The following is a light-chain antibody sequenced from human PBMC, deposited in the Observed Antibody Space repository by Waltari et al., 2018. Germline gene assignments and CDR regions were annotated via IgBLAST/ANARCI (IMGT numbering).Light chain of an antibody. V-gene: IGKV1-13*02. CDR1: QGISSY. J-gene: IGKJ1*01. CDR3: QQGNSDPWT. CDR2: YAN. Sequence: IQMSQSPSSLSASVGDRVTITCRASQGISSYLNWYQQKPGKAPKLLIYYANSLASGVPARVSGSGSGTEFTLTISSLEPEEFATYYCQQGNSDPWTFGQGTKVEIK.